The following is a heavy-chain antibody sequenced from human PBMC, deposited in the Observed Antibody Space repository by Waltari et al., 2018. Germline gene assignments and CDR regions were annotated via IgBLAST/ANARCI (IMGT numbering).Heavy chain of an antibody. V-gene: IGHV4-31*03. CDR1: GGSISSGGYY. J-gene: IGHJ4*02. D-gene: IGHD6-13*01. CDR2: SDYSGST. Sequence: QVQLQESGPGLVKPSQTLSLTCTVSGGSISSGGYYWSWSRQHPGKGLEWIGYSDYSGSTYYNPSLKSRVTISVDTSKNQFSLKLSSVTAADTAVYYCARDLGSSWTDYWGQGTLVTVSS. CDR3: ARDLGSSWTDY.